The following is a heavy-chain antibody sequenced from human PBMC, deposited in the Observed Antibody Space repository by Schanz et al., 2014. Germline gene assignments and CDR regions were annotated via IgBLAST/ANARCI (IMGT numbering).Heavy chain of an antibody. V-gene: IGHV3-23*01. CDR1: GFTFNSYA. D-gene: IGHD2-15*01. J-gene: IGHJ6*02. CDR3: AKGMGYCSGGTCYDDYYCGLDV. Sequence: DVQLLESGGGLVQPGGSLRLSCAASGFTFNSYAMTWVRQAPGKGLEWVSSISHSGGSKYYADSVKGRFTISRDNSENTLYLQMNSLSADDTAVFYCAKGMGYCSGGTCYDDYYCGLDVWGQGTTVTVSS. CDR2: ISHSGGSK.